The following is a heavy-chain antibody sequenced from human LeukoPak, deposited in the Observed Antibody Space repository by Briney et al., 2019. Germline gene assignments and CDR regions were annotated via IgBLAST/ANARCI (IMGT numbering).Heavy chain of an antibody. V-gene: IGHV4-59*08. CDR2: IYYSGST. J-gene: IGHJ4*02. D-gene: IGHD5-18*01. Sequence: SETLSLTCTVSGGSISSYYWSWIRQPPGKGLEWIGYIYYSGSTNYNPSLKSRVTISVDTSKNQFSLKLSSVTAADTAVYYCARGVDTAMVTPYLDYWGQGTLVTVSS. CDR3: ARGVDTAMVTPYLDY. CDR1: GGSISSYY.